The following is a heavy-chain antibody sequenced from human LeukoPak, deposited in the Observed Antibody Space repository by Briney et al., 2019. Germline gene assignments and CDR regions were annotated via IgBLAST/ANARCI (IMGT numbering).Heavy chain of an antibody. CDR2: LIGSSGAT. Sequence: GGSLRLSCAASGFTFSNYAMKWVRQAPGKGLEWVAVLIGSSGATDYADSVKGRFTISRDNSKNTLFLQMNSLRAEDTAIYYCAKGAYDYIEIAYFDYWGQGALVTVSS. J-gene: IGHJ4*02. CDR3: AKGAYDYIEIAYFDY. CDR1: GFTFSNYA. V-gene: IGHV3-23*01. D-gene: IGHD5-12*01.